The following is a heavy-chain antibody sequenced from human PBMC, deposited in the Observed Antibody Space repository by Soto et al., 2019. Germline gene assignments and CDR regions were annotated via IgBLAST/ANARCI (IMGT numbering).Heavy chain of an antibody. V-gene: IGHV3-23*01. CDR3: AKDRMPKSDDDFWSGTYFDY. D-gene: IGHD3-3*01. J-gene: IGHJ4*02. Sequence: GGSLRLSCAASGFTFSSYGMNWVRQAPGKGLEWVSVISGSGDKAHYVDSVKGRFTISRDNSRNTLFLQMYSLRGEDTAVYYCAKDRMPKSDDDFWSGTYFDYWGQGTLVTVSS. CDR2: ISGSGDKA. CDR1: GFTFSSYG.